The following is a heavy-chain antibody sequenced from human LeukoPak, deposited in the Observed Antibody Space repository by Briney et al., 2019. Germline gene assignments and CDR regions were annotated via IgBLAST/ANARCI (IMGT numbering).Heavy chain of an antibody. CDR1: GFTFSSYA. V-gene: IGHV3-23*01. CDR3: AKVKVWELLYWYFDL. J-gene: IGHJ2*01. CDR2: ISGSGGST. D-gene: IGHD1-26*01. Sequence: GGSLRLSCAASGFTFSSYAMSWVRQAPGKGLEWVSAISGSGGSTYYADSVKGRFTISRDNSKNTLYLQMNSLRAEDTAVYYCAKVKVWELLYWYFDLWGRGTLVTVSS.